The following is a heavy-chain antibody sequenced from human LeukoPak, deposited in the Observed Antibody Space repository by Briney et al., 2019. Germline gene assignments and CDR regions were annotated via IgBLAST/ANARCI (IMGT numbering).Heavy chain of an antibody. CDR2: ISYDGSNK. CDR1: GFTFSSYG. D-gene: IGHD3-9*01. V-gene: IGHV3-30*18. Sequence: GRSLRLSCAASGFTFSSYGMHWVRQAPGKGLEWVAVISYDGSNKYFADSVKGRFTTSRDNSKNTLYLQMNSLRAEDTAVYYCVKQFGHDILTGYYNVGDYWGQGALVTVSS. CDR3: VKQFGHDILTGYYNVGDY. J-gene: IGHJ4*02.